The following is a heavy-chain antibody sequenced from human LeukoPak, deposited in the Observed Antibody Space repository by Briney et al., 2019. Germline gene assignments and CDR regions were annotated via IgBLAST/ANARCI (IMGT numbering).Heavy chain of an antibody. J-gene: IGHJ4*02. CDR1: GFTFSSYE. CDR3: ARDFFVAVAGHFGLVDY. V-gene: IGHV3-48*03. Sequence: GGSLRLSCAASGFTFSSYEMNWVRQAPGKGLEWVSYISSSGSTIYYADSVKGRFTISRDNSKNTLYLQMNSLRAEDTAVYYCARDFFVAVAGHFGLVDYWGQGTLVTVSS. CDR2: ISSSGSTI. D-gene: IGHD6-19*01.